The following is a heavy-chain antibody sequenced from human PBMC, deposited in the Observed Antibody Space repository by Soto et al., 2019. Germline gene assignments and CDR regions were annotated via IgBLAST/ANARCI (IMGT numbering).Heavy chain of an antibody. CDR1: GDSVSSNSYY. CDR2: ILSSGGT. V-gene: IGHV4-61*01. Sequence: QVQLQESGPGLVTPSGTLSLTCSVSGDSVSSNSYYWTWIRQPPGKTLEWVGFILSSGGTSTNPSLRGRLSMPVDTSKNQFSMRLTSVTAADTGVYFCAKGFSTGMYVDSWGRGTLVTVSS. D-gene: IGHD6-19*01. J-gene: IGHJ5*01. CDR3: AKGFSTGMYVDS.